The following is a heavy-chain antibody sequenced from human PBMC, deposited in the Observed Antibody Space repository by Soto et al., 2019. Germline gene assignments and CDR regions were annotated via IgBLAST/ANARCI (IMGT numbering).Heavy chain of an antibody. Sequence: SETLSLTCTVSGGSISSYYWSWIRQPPGKGLEWIGYIYYSGSTNYNPSLKSRVTISVDTSKNQLSLKLSSVTAADTAVYYCARVSGSYYYGMDVWGQGITVT. J-gene: IGHJ6*02. V-gene: IGHV4-59*08. CDR2: IYYSGST. CDR1: GGSISSYY. CDR3: ARVSGSYYYGMDV. D-gene: IGHD1-26*01.